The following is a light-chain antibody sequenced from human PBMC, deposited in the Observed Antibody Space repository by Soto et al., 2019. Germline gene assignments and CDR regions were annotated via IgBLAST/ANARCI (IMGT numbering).Light chain of an antibody. V-gene: IGKV1-5*03. CDR3: QQYNSYATT. CDR1: QSISYW. CDR2: KAS. J-gene: IGKJ1*01. Sequence: DIQMTQSPSTLSASVGDRVTITCRASQSISYWLAWYQQKPGKAPKLLIYKASSLVVGLPSRFRRSGSGTEFTLTISSLQPDDFATYFYQQYNSYATTFGQGTKVEI.